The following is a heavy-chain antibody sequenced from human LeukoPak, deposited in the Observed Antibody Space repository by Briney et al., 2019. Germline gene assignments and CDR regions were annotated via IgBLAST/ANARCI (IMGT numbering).Heavy chain of an antibody. D-gene: IGHD6-19*01. J-gene: IGHJ4*02. CDR2: IYSDGTT. Sequence: GGSLRLSCVPSGFTVTYNYMSWVRQAPGKGLEWVSVIYSDGTTYYADSVKGRFTISKHISKNTMYLQMNSLRAEDTAVYYCASGSSGGPDYWGQGTLVTVSS. V-gene: IGHV3-53*01. CDR1: GFTVTYNY. CDR3: ASGSSGGPDY.